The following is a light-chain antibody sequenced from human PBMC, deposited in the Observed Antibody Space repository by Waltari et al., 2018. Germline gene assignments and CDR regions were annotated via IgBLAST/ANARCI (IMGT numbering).Light chain of an antibody. Sequence: QSALTQPPSASGSAGQSVPISCTGTKSYVGRYKYFSWYQQLPGEAPKLFIFDVNRRYSGIPDRFSGSKSGNTDSLTVSGLQSEDEATYYCASYAGYNNLDVLFGGGTKLTVL. CDR3: ASYAGYNNLDVL. CDR1: KSYVGRYKY. CDR2: DVN. J-gene: IGLJ2*01. V-gene: IGLV2-8*01.